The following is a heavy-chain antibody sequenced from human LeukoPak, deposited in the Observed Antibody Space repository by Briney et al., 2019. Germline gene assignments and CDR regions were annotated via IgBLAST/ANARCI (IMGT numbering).Heavy chain of an antibody. D-gene: IGHD6-13*01. V-gene: IGHV4-59*10. CDR2: IYTSGST. J-gene: IGHJ5*02. Sequence: SETLSLTCAVYGGSFSGYYWSWIRQPPGKGLEWIGRIYTSGSTNYNPSLKSRVTMSVDTSKNQFSLKLSSVTAADTAVYYCARVGQQHNWFDPWGQGTLVTVSS. CDR3: ARVGQQHNWFDP. CDR1: GGSFSGYY.